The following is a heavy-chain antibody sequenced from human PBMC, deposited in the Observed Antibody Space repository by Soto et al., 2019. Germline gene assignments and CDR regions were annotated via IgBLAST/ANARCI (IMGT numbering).Heavy chain of an antibody. CDR2: ISAYNGNT. Sequence: QVQLVQSGAEVKKPGASVKVSCKASGYTFTSYGISWVRQAPGQGLEWMGWISAYNGNTNYAQKFQGRVTMTTDTPTSTAYMELRSLRSGDTSVYYCARGGKYCTDGVWSFYGMDVWGQGTTVTVSS. CDR3: ARGGKYCTDGVWSFYGMDV. J-gene: IGHJ6*02. CDR1: GYTFTSYG. V-gene: IGHV1-18*01. D-gene: IGHD2-8*01.